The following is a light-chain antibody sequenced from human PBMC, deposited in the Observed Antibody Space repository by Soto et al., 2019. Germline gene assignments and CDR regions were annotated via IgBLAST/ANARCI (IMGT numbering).Light chain of an antibody. V-gene: IGKV1-27*01. J-gene: IGKJ1*01. CDR1: QGISTY. Sequence: IQMTQSPSSLSASVGDSVTITCRASQGISTYLAWYQHKPGKVPRALIYEASTLQPGVPSRFSGSGSGKHFTLTISSLKPEDVATYYCQKYNTAPCTLGQGTKVDIK. CDR3: QKYNTAPCT. CDR2: EAS.